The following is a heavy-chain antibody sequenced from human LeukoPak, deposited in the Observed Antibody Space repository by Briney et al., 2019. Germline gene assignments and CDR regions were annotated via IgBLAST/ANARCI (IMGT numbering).Heavy chain of an antibody. V-gene: IGHV1-69*13. Sequence: GASVKVSCKASGGTFSSYGISWVRQAPGQGIEWMGGIIPIFGTANYAQKFQGRVTITADESTSTAYMELSSLRSEDTAVYYCAKTTDAALTAGDYWGQGTLVTVSS. CDR2: IIPIFGTA. CDR3: AKTTDAALTAGDY. J-gene: IGHJ4*02. CDR1: GGTFSSYG. D-gene: IGHD1-14*01.